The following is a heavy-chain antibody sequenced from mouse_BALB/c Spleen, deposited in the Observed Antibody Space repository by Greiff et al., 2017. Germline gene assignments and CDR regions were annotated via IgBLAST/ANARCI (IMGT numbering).Heavy chain of an antibody. CDR3: ARGGYDYDGFDY. CDR1: GYAFSSYW. J-gene: IGHJ2*01. D-gene: IGHD2-4*01. V-gene: IGHV1-80*01. CDR2: IYPGDGDT. Sequence: QVQLKESGAELVRPGSSVKISCKASGYAFSSYWMNWVKQRPGQGLEWIGQIYPGDGDTNYNGKFKGKATLTADKSSSTAYMQLSSLTSEDSAVYFCARGGYDYDGFDYWGQGTTLTVSS.